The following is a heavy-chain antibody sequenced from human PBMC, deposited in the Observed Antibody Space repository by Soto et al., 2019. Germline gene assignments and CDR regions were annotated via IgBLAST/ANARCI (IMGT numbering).Heavy chain of an antibody. Sequence: QVQLVQSGAEVKKAGASVKVSCKASGYTFYRYGITWVRQAPGQGLEWMGWINPSNDNTNYAQKFRGRVTMTTDASTSTAPMALRSLKSDDTAVYYCARDTQQDSTGYYLEWFDPWGQGTLVTVSS. J-gene: IGHJ5*02. D-gene: IGHD3-22*01. V-gene: IGHV1-18*01. CDR3: ARDTQQDSTGYYLEWFDP. CDR2: INPSNDNT. CDR1: GYTFYRYG.